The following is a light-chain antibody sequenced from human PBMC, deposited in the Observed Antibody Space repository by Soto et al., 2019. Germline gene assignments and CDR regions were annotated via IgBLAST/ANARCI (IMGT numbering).Light chain of an antibody. V-gene: IGKV3-11*01. J-gene: IGKJ2*01. CDR1: QSISYN. CDR3: QQRGDWPLYT. Sequence: EIVLTQSPATLSLSPGEKATLSCRASQSISYNLAWYQQKSGQAPRLFIYDASNRATGVPARFSGSGSGTDFTLTISSLEPEDFAVYYCQQRGDWPLYTFGQGSRLEIK. CDR2: DAS.